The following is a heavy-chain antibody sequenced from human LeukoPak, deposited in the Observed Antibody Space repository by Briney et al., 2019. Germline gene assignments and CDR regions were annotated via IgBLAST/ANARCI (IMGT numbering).Heavy chain of an antibody. V-gene: IGHV1-2*02. J-gene: IGHJ5*02. CDR1: VYTFTGYY. CDR3: ARVRFGYYDSSGYLNWFDP. D-gene: IGHD3-22*01. Sequence: ASVKVSCKASVYTFTGYYMHWVRPPPGQGLEWMGWINPNSGGTNYAQKIQGRVTMSRDTSISTAYMELSKLRSDDTAVYYCARVRFGYYDSSGYLNWFDPWGQGTLVTVSS. CDR2: INPNSGGT.